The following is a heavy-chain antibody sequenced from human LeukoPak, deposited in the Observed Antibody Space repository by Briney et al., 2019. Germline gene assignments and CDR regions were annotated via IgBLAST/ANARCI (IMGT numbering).Heavy chain of an antibody. CDR2: ISGIGGST. V-gene: IGHV3-23*01. D-gene: IGHD6-19*01. J-gene: IGHJ5*02. CDR3: VRSGWPYNWFDP. CDR1: GFTFSTSW. Sequence: PGGSLRLSCAASGFTFSTSWMSWVRQVPGKGLEWVSDISGIGGSTYYADSVKGRFTISRDNSKNTLYLQMNSLRAEDTAVYYCVRSGWPYNWFDPWGQGTLVTVSS.